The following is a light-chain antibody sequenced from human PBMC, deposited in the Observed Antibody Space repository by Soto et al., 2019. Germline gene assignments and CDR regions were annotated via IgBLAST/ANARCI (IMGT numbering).Light chain of an antibody. J-gene: IGKJ1*01. CDR1: QDIGYY. CDR3: QKYNNAPRT. CDR2: AAS. Sequence: DIQMTQSPSSLSASVGDRVTITCRASQDIGYYLAWYQQKPGKVPELLIYAASTLRSGVPSRFSGSRSGTEFTLSISSRQPEDVATYYCQKYNNAPRTFGQGTKVEIK. V-gene: IGKV1-27*01.